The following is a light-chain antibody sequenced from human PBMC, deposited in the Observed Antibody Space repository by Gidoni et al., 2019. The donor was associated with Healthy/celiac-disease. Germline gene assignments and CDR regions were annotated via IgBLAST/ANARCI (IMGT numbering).Light chain of an antibody. J-gene: IGKJ1*01. CDR2: GAS. CDR1: QSVSSSY. Sequence: EIVLTQPPGTLSLSPGERATLSCRASQSVSSSYLAWYQQKPGQAPRLPIYGASSRATGIPDRVSGSGSGTDFTLTISRLEPEDFAVYYCQQYGSSGTFGQGTKVEIK. CDR3: QQYGSSGT. V-gene: IGKV3-20*01.